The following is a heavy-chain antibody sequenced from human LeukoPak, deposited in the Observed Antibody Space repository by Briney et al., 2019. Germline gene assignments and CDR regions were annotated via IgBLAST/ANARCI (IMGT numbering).Heavy chain of an antibody. CDR3: ARRATTTVAGTDPFDY. D-gene: IGHD6-19*01. CDR1: GGSISSYY. Sequence: NPSETLSLTCTVSGGSISSYYWSWIRQPPGKGLEWIGYIYYSGSTNYNPSLKSRVTISVDTSKNQFSLKLSSVTAADTAVYYCARRATTTVAGTDPFDYWGQGTLVTVSS. V-gene: IGHV4-59*08. CDR2: IYYSGST. J-gene: IGHJ4*02.